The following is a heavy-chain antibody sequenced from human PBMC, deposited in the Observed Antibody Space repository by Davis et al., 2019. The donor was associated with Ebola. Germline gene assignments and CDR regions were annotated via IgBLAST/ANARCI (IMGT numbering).Heavy chain of an antibody. D-gene: IGHD2/OR15-2a*01. CDR1: GDSISTSDHY. V-gene: IGHV4-39*07. CDR2: FYYNLAT. CDR3: ARLALTGNSFDSGWFDP. Sequence: PSETLSLTCTVSGDSISTSDHYWGWIRQPPGKGLEWVGNFYYNLATHYSPSLESRVTISVDTSRTQFSLRLTSVTAADTAVYYCARLALTGNSFDSGWFDPWGQGTLVTVSS. J-gene: IGHJ5*02.